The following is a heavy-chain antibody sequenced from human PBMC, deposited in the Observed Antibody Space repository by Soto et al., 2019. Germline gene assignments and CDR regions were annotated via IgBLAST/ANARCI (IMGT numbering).Heavy chain of an antibody. D-gene: IGHD3-10*01. Sequence: PSETLSLTCAVSGGSISSGGYSWSWIRQPPGKGLEWIGYIYHSGSTYYNPSLKSRVTISVDNAKNSLYLQMNSLRADDTAVYYCARDLGEASAIWGQGTLVTVSS. CDR1: GGSISSGGYS. V-gene: IGHV4-30-2*01. CDR3: ARDLGEASAI. CDR2: IYHSGST. J-gene: IGHJ4*02.